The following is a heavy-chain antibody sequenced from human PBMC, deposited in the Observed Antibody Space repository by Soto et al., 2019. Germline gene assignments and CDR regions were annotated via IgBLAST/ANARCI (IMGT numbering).Heavy chain of an antibody. CDR2: INVDKGNT. V-gene: IGHV1-3*01. Sequence: ASVKVSCKASGYTFTNYAIHWVRQAPGQRPEWMGWINVDKGNTKHSQKFQGRVTITRDAYASRAYMELSSLRSEDTAVYYCSRDPAAGAYYFASRGQGTLVTISS. CDR3: SRDPAAGAYYFAS. CDR1: GYTFTNYA. J-gene: IGHJ4*02. D-gene: IGHD6-13*01.